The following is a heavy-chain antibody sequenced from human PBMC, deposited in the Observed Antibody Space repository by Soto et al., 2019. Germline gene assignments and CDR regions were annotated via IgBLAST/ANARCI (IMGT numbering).Heavy chain of an antibody. CDR1: GFTFSSYA. J-gene: IGHJ4*02. D-gene: IGHD3-22*01. CDR3: AKESGDYYDSSGNDY. V-gene: IGHV3-23*01. Sequence: EVQLLESGGGLVQPGGSLRLSCAASGFTFSSYAMSWVRQAPGKGLEWVSAISGSGGSTYYADSVKGRFTISRDNSKNMLYLRMSCLRAEDTAVYYCAKESGDYYDSSGNDYWCQGTLVTVSS. CDR2: ISGSGGST.